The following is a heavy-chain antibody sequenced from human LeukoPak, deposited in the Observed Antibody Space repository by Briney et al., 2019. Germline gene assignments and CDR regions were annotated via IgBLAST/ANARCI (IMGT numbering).Heavy chain of an antibody. Sequence: ASVKVSCKASGYTFTSYGISWVRQAPGQGLEWMGWISAYNGNTNYAQKLRGRVTMTTDTSTSTAYMELRSLRSDDTAVYYCAREYYDYVWGSYRGYYFDYWGQGTLVTVSS. CDR2: ISAYNGNT. D-gene: IGHD3-16*02. V-gene: IGHV1-18*01. CDR3: AREYYDYVWGSYRGYYFDY. J-gene: IGHJ4*02. CDR1: GYTFTSYG.